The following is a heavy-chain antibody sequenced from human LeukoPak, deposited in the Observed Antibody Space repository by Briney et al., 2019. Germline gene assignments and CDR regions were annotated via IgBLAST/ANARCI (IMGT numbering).Heavy chain of an antibody. CDR2: IYHSGST. V-gene: IGHV4-38-2*02. CDR1: GYSITSGYY. CDR3: ARDPRTPYYYSFKDF. Sequence: PSETLSLTCAVSGYSITSGYYWGWIRQPPGKGLDWIGTIYHSGSTYYNPSLKSRVTISVDTSKNQFSLKLSSVTAADTAVYYCARDPRTPYYYSFKDFWGKGTTVTVSS. J-gene: IGHJ6*03.